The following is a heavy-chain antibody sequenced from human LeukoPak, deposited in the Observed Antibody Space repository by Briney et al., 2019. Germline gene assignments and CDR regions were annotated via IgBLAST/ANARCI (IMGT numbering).Heavy chain of an antibody. Sequence: GGSLRLSCAASGFTFSSYWMHWVRQAPGKGLVWVSRINSDGSSTSYADSVKGRFTISRDNAKNTLYLQMNSLRAEDTAVYYCARDQVDYYYYNYMDVWGKGTTVTVSS. V-gene: IGHV3-74*01. CDR3: ARDQVDYYYYNYMDV. CDR2: INSDGSST. CDR1: GFTFSSYW. J-gene: IGHJ6*03.